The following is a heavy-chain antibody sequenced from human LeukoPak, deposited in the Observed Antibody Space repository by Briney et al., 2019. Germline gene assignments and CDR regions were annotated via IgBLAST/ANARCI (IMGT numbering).Heavy chain of an antibody. D-gene: IGHD1-1*01. CDR1: GYTFTNND. V-gene: IGHV1-8*01. Sequence: GASVKVSCKASGYTFTNNDIHWVRQATGQGLEWMGWMHPNSDDTGYAQKFQGRVTMTRNTSISTAYMELSSLRPEDTAVYYCAGHFGTGDNFDYWGQGTLLIVSS. J-gene: IGHJ4*02. CDR2: MHPNSDDT. CDR3: AGHFGTGDNFDY.